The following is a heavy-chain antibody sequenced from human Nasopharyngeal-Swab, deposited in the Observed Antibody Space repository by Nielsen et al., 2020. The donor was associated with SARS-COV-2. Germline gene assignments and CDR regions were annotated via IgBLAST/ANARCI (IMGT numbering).Heavy chain of an antibody. J-gene: IGHJ6*02. CDR1: GYTFTGYY. CDR3: ARVGLAGARYYYGMDV. Sequence: ASVKVSCKASGYTFTGYYMHWVRQAPGQGLEWMGWINPNSGGTNYAQKFQGRVTMTRDTSISTAYMELSRLRSDDTAVYYCARVGLAGARYYYGMDVWGQGTTVTVSS. CDR2: INPNSGGT. V-gene: IGHV1-2*02. D-gene: IGHD1-26*01.